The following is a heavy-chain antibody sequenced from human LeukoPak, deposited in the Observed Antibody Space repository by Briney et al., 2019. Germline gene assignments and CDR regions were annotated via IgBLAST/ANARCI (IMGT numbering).Heavy chain of an antibody. CDR1: GGSISSGSYY. V-gene: IGHV4-61*02. J-gene: IGHJ5*02. Sequence: SETLTLTCTVSGGSISSGSYYWSWIRQPAGKGLEWIGRIYTSGSTNYNPSLKSRVTISVDTSKNQFSLKLSSVTAADTAVYYCAGGVSCGGDCYPLDHWGQGTLVTVSS. CDR3: AGGVSCGGDCYPLDH. D-gene: IGHD2-21*02. CDR2: IYTSGST.